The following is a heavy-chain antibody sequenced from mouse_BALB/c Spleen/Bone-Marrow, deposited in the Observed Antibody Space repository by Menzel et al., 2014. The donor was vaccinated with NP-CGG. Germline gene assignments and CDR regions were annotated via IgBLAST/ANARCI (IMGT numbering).Heavy chain of an antibody. CDR1: GFTFSSYT. CDR3: ARGIRGSGMDY. V-gene: IGHV5-12-2*01. D-gene: IGHD3-2*02. CDR2: ISNGGGST. J-gene: IGHJ4*01. Sequence: EVQGVESGGGLVQPGGSLKLSCAASGFTFSSYTMSWVRQTPEKRLEWVAYISNGGGSTYYPDTVKGRSTISRDNAKNTLYLQMSSLKSEDTAMYYCARGIRGSGMDYWGQGTSVTVSS.